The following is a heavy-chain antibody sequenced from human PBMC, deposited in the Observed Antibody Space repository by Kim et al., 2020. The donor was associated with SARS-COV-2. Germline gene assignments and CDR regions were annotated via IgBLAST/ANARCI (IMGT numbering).Heavy chain of an antibody. V-gene: IGHV5-51*01. CDR3: ARRGTGYNWFDP. D-gene: IGHD3-9*01. J-gene: IGHJ5*02. Sequence: IDSPSFRGQVTLSADQSISTAYLQWTSLKASDTAIYYCARRGTGYNWFDPWGQGTLVTVSS.